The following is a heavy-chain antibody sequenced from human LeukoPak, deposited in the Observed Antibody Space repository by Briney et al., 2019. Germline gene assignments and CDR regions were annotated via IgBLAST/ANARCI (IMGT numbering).Heavy chain of an antibody. D-gene: IGHD2-2*01. Sequence: SETLSLTCAVSGDSFSSHYWTWIRQSPGTGLEWIGYISHIGRTNYNPSLKSRVTISIDTSKNQLSLKLRSVTAADTAVYYCARSEYHCSSTSCYATWFDPWGQGTLVTVSS. CDR1: GDSFSSHY. CDR3: ARSEYHCSSTSCYATWFDP. J-gene: IGHJ5*02. V-gene: IGHV4-59*11. CDR2: ISHIGRT.